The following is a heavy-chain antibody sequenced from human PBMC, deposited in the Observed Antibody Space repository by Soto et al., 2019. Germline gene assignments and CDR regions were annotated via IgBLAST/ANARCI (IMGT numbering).Heavy chain of an antibody. Sequence: SETLSLTCSVSGVTMSYGGYSWSWIRQSPGKGLEWLGYISYSGSTFYNPSLKSRVTISVDTSKNQFSLDLSSVTAADTAVYYCARDLLTGFDYWGQGTLVTVSS. V-gene: IGHV4-31*03. CDR3: ARDLLTGFDY. CDR1: GVTMSYGGYS. D-gene: IGHD3-9*01. J-gene: IGHJ4*02. CDR2: ISYSGST.